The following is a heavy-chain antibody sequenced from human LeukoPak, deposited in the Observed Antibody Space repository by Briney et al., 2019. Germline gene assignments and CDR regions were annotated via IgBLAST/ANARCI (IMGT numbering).Heavy chain of an antibody. CDR3: ARERLQQLFDY. CDR1: GFTFSDYY. V-gene: IGHV3-53*01. D-gene: IGHD6-13*01. CDR2: IYSGGST. J-gene: IGHJ4*02. Sequence: PGGSLRLSCAASGFTFSDYYMSWIRQAPGKGLEWVSVIYSGGSTYYADSVKGRFTISRDNSKNTLYLQMNSLRAEDTAVYYCARERLQQLFDYWGQGTLVTVSS.